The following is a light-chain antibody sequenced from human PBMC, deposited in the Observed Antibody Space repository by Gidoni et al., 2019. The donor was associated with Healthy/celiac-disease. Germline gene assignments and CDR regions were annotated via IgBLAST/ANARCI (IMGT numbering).Light chain of an antibody. CDR1: QSVSSY. V-gene: IGKV3-11*01. CDR3: QQRSNWRYT. Sequence: EIVLTQSPATLSLSPGERATLSCRASQSVSSYLAWSQQQPGQAPRLLIYDASHRATGIPARFSGSGSVTDFTLTISSLEPEDFAVYYCQQRSNWRYTFGQGTKLEIK. CDR2: DAS. J-gene: IGKJ2*01.